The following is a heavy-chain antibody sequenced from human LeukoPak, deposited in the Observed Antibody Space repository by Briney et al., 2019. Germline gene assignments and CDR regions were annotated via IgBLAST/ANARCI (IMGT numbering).Heavy chain of an antibody. CDR2: IYSGGST. Sequence: PGGSLRLFCAASGFTVSSNYMSWVRQAPGKGLEWVSVIYSGGSTYYADSVKGRFTISRDNSKNTLYLQMNSLRAEDTAVYYYARDRAYYYDSASDYWGQGTPVTVSS. CDR3: ARDRAYYYDSASDY. D-gene: IGHD3-22*01. CDR1: GFTVSSNY. J-gene: IGHJ4*02. V-gene: IGHV3-66*01.